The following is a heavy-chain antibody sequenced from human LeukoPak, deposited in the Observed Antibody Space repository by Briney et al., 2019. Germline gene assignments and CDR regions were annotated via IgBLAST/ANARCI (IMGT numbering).Heavy chain of an antibody. CDR1: GFTFSNSA. D-gene: IGHD1/OR15-1a*01. Sequence: RPGGSLRLSCAASGFTFSNSAMSWVRQAPGRGLEWISYISTSGTKRNYADSVKGRFTISRDNANMSLYLQMDSLRVEDTAVYYCVRETNWNIFDPWGQGTLVTVSS. CDR2: ISTSGTKR. J-gene: IGHJ5*02. CDR3: VRETNWNIFDP. V-gene: IGHV3-48*03.